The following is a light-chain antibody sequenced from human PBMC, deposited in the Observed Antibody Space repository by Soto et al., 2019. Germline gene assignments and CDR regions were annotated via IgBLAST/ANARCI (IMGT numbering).Light chain of an antibody. V-gene: IGKV2-30*01. J-gene: IGKJ1*01. CDR1: QSLVNSDGNTY. CDR3: MQGSPWPRT. CDR2: KVS. Sequence: EVVMTQSPLSLPVTLGQPASISCRSSQSLVNSDGNTYLNWFQQRPGQSPRRLIYKVSNRDSGVPDRFSGSGSGPDFTLKISRVEAEDVGVYYCMQGSPWPRTFAQGTKVEIK.